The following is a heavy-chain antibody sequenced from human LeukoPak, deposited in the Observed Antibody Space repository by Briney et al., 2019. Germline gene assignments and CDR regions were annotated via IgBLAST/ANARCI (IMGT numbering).Heavy chain of an antibody. CDR1: GGSISSYY. D-gene: IGHD1-26*01. CDR3: ARENSGSYREFDY. Sequence: SETLSLTCTVSGGSISSYYWTWVRRPAGKGLEWIGRIYPSGSTNYNPSLKSRVTMSVDTSKNQFSLKLSSVTAADTAVYYCARENSGSYREFDYWGQGTLVTVSS. CDR2: IYPSGST. J-gene: IGHJ4*02. V-gene: IGHV4-4*07.